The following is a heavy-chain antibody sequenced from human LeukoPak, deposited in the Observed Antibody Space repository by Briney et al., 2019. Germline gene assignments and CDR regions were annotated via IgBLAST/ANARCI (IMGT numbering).Heavy chain of an antibody. CDR3: AREGRSSSSFDP. D-gene: IGHD6-13*01. Sequence: ASVKVSCKASGYTFTNYYMHWVRQAPGQGLEWMGRINPNSGGTNYAQKFQGRVTMTRDTSISTAYMELSRLRSDDTAVYYCAREGRSSSSFDPWGQGTLVTVSS. V-gene: IGHV1-2*06. CDR1: GYTFTNYY. J-gene: IGHJ5*02. CDR2: INPNSGGT.